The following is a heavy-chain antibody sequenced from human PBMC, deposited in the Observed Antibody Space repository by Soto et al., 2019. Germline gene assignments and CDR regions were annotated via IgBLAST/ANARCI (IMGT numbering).Heavy chain of an antibody. CDR2: VSTGSHYT. J-gene: IGHJ6*02. CDR1: GFTFGDYY. Sequence: QVQLVQSGGGLVKPGGSLRLSCAASGFTFGDYYMSWIRQAPGKGLEWLSYVSTGSHYTNYADSVKGRFTVSRDNAQNSVYLQMNTLRAEDTAVYYCVRVSLGYYGMDVWGQGSTVTVSS. V-gene: IGHV3-11*05. CDR3: VRVSLGYYGMDV.